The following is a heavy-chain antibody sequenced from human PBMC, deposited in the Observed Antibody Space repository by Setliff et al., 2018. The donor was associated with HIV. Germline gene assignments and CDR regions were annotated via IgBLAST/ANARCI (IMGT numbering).Heavy chain of an antibody. V-gene: IGHV4-4*07. J-gene: IGHJ4*02. D-gene: IGHD3-3*01. Sequence: PSETLSLTCTVSGGSFSSYHWSWIRHRAGKGLEWIGRIYASGKTTFNPSLKSRVRMSVDTSKNQFSLKLTSVTASDTAVYYCARGNNDLESFDYWGQGALVTVSS. CDR3: ARGNNDLESFDY. CDR2: IYASGKT. CDR1: GGSFSSYH.